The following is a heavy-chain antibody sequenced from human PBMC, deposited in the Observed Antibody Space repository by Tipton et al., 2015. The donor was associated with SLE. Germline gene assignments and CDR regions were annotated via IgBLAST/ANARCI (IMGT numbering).Heavy chain of an antibody. CDR3: ARERSPGIV. Sequence: GLVKPSETLSLTCTVSGDSISSYYWSWIRQPPGKGLEWIGYIYYSGSTNYNPSLKSRVTISVDTSKNLFSLKLSSVTAADTAVYYCARERSPGIVWGQGTMVTVSS. CDR1: GDSISSYY. V-gene: IGHV4-59*01. J-gene: IGHJ3*01. CDR2: IYYSGST.